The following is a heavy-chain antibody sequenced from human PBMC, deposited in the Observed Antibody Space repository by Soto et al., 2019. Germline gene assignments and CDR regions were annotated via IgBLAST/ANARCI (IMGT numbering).Heavy chain of an antibody. J-gene: IGHJ4*02. CDR1: GFTFSSYG. V-gene: IGHV3-30*18. CDR2: ISYDGSNK. Sequence: GGSLRLSCAASGFTFSSYGMHWVRQAPGKGLEWVAVISYDGSNKYYADSVKGRFTISRDNSKNTLYLQMNSLRAEDTAVYYCAKEFLYYDSSGYPYNYFDYWGQGTLVTVSS. D-gene: IGHD3-22*01. CDR3: AKEFLYYDSSGYPYNYFDY.